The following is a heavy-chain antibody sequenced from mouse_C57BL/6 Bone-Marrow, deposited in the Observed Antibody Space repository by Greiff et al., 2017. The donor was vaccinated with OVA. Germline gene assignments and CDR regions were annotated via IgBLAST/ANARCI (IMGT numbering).Heavy chain of an antibody. J-gene: IGHJ1*03. V-gene: IGHV1-62-2*01. D-gene: IGHD1-1*01. CDR1: GYTFTEYT. CDR3: ARHEDKSVWYYGSPYFDV. Sequence: VHLVESGAELVKPGASVKLSCKASGYTFTEYTIHWVKQRSGQGLEWIGWFYPGSGSIKYNEKFKDKATLTADKSSSTVYMELSRLTSEDSAVYFCARHEDKSVWYYGSPYFDVWGTGTTVTVSS. CDR2: FYPGSGSI.